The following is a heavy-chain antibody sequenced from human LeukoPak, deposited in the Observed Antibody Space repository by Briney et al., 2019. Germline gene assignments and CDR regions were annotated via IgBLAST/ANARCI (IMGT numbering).Heavy chain of an antibody. J-gene: IGHJ3*02. D-gene: IGHD6-13*01. Sequence: SVKVSCKASGGTFSSYAISWVRQAPGQGLEWMGRIIPILGIANYAQKFQGRVTITADKSTSTAYMELSSLRSEDTAVYYCARGGYSSSWYDAFDIWGQGTMVTVSS. CDR2: IIPILGIA. CDR3: ARGGYSSSWYDAFDI. V-gene: IGHV1-69*04. CDR1: GGTFSSYA.